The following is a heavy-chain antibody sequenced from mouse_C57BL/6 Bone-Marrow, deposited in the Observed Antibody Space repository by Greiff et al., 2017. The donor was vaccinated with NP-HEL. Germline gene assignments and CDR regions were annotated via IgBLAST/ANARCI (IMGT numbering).Heavy chain of an antibody. D-gene: IGHD1-1*01. Sequence: QVQLQQPGAELVKPGASVKLSCKASGYTFTSYWMHWVKQRPGQGLEWIGMIHTNSGSTNYNEKFKSKATLTVDKSSSTAYMQLSSLTSEDSAVYYCARVWITTVVATPFAYWGQGTLVTVSA. J-gene: IGHJ3*01. V-gene: IGHV1-64*01. CDR2: IHTNSGST. CDR3: ARVWITTVVATPFAY. CDR1: GYTFTSYW.